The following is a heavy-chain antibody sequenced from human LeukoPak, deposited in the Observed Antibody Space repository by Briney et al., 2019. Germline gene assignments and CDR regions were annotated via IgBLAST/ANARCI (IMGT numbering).Heavy chain of an antibody. CDR1: GYTXTGYY. D-gene: IGHD3-10*01. CDR2: RNPNSGGT. Sequence: ASVKVSCKASGYTXTGYYMHGVRQAPGQGLEWMGWRNPNSGGTNYAQKYQGRVTITGDESTSTTYMELSSLRSEDTAVYYCAMRAGFGELFNYYGMDVWGQGTTVTVSS. V-gene: IGHV1-2*02. J-gene: IGHJ6*02. CDR3: AMRAGFGELFNYYGMDV.